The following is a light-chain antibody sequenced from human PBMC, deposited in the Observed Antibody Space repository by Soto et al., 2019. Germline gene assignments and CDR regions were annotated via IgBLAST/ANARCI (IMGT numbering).Light chain of an antibody. J-gene: IGLJ1*01. V-gene: IGLV1-44*01. Sequence: QSVLTQPPSASGTPGQRVTISCSGSSSNIGSNTVNWYQQLPGTAPKLLIYSNNQRPSGAPDRVSGSKSGTSASLAISGLQSEDDADYYCAAWDDSLNAYYVFGTGTMVTVL. CDR1: SSNIGSNT. CDR2: SNN. CDR3: AAWDDSLNAYYV.